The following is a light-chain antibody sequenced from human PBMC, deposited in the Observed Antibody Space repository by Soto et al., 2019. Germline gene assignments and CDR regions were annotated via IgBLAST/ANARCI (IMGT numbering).Light chain of an antibody. CDR1: SSNIGSNT. Sequence: QAVVTQPPSASGTPGQRVTISCSGSSSNIGSNTVNWYQQLPGTAPKLLIYRNNQRPSGVPDRFSGSKSGTSASLAISGLQSEDEADYYCAAWDDSLNGSWVFGGGTKLTVL. CDR3: AAWDDSLNGSWV. V-gene: IGLV1-44*01. J-gene: IGLJ3*02. CDR2: RNN.